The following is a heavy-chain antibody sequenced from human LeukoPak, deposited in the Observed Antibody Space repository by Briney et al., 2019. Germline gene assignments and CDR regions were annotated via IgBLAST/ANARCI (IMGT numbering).Heavy chain of an antibody. V-gene: IGHV3-48*04. Sequence: GGSLRLSCAASGFTFSSYSMNWVRQAPGKGLEWVSYISSSSTIYYADSVKGRFTISRDNARNSLYLQMNSLRAEDTAVYYCARGPMVRGVIRNYFDYWGQGTLVTVSS. CDR2: ISSSSTI. CDR1: GFTFSSYS. CDR3: ARGPMVRGVIRNYFDY. J-gene: IGHJ4*02. D-gene: IGHD3-10*01.